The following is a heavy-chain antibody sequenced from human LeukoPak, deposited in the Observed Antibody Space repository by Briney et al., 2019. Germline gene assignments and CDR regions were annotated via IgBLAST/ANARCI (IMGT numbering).Heavy chain of an antibody. V-gene: IGHV3-30*04. Sequence: QPGGSLRLSCAASGFTFSSYAMHWVRQAPGKGLEWVAVISYDGRNKHYPDSVKGRFTISRDISTDTLWLQMDSLRTEDTAVYYCAKGPLRGTAAAIAYWGQGTLVTVPS. CDR3: AKGPLRGTAAAIAY. CDR1: GFTFSSYA. CDR2: ISYDGRNK. J-gene: IGHJ4*02. D-gene: IGHD2-2*01.